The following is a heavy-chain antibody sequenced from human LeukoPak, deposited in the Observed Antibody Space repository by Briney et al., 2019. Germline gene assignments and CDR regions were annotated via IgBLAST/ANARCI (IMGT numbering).Heavy chain of an antibody. CDR3: ARAPAYCSSTSCSPYYYYYMDV. V-gene: IGHV1-8*03. CDR1: GYTFTSYD. D-gene: IGHD2-2*01. CDR2: MNPNSGNT. J-gene: IGHJ6*03. Sequence: ASVNVSCKASGYTFTSYDINWVRQATGQGLEWMGWMNPNSGNTGYAQKFQGRVTITRNTSISTAYMELSSLRSEDTAVYYCARAPAYCSSTSCSPYYYYYMDVWGKGTTVTVSS.